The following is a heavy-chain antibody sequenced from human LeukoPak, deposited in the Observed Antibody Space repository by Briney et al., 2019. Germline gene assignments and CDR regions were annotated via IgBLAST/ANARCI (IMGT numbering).Heavy chain of an antibody. Sequence: GEALKISCKGSGYHFTTYWIGWVRQMPGGGVEWMGITYPWDSHTRYSPSFQGQVTTSDGKSISTAYLQWSSLKASDTAMYYCARQFRDSSGYYSYYFDYWGQGTLVTVSS. V-gene: IGHV5-51*01. J-gene: IGHJ4*02. CDR2: TYPWDSHT. CDR1: GYHFTTYW. CDR3: ARQFRDSSGYYSYYFDY. D-gene: IGHD3-22*01.